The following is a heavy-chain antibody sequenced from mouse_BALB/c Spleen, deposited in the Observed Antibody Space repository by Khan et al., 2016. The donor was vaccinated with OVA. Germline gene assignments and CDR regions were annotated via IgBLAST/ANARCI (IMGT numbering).Heavy chain of an antibody. CDR1: GYSITSGYG. V-gene: IGHV3-2*02. J-gene: IGHJ2*01. D-gene: IGHD1-2*01. CDR3: ARTARIKY. Sequence: VQLKQSGPGLVKPSQSLSLTCTVTGYSITSGYGWNWIRQFPGNKLEWMGYISYSGSTNYNPSLKSRISITRDTSKNQFFLQLNSVTTEDTATYYSARTARIKYWSQGTTLTVSS. CDR2: ISYSGST.